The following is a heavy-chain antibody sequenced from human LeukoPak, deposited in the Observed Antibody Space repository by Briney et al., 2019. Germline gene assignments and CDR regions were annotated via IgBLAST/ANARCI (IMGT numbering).Heavy chain of an antibody. CDR2: IIPILGIA. CDR1: GGTFSSYA. D-gene: IGHD6-19*01. Sequence: GASVKVSCKASGGTFSSYAISWVRQAPGQGLEWMGRIIPILGIANYAQKFQGRVTITADKSTSTAYMELSSLRSEDTAVYYCARESSSGWYFDYWGQGTLVTVSS. V-gene: IGHV1-69*04. J-gene: IGHJ4*02. CDR3: ARESSSGWYFDY.